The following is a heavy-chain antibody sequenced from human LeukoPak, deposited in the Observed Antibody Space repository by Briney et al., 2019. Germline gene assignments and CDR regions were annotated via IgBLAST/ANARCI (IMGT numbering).Heavy chain of an antibody. J-gene: IGHJ4*02. CDR1: GFTLSNAW. V-gene: IGHV3-15*01. CDR3: TTDRNIVVVGGY. Sequence: GGSLRLSCAASGFTLSNAWMSWVRQAPGKGLEWVGRIKSKTDGGTTDYAAPVKGRFTISRDDSKNTLYLQMNSLKTEDTAVYYCTTDRNIVVVGGYWGQGNLVTVSS. CDR2: IKSKTDGGTT. D-gene: IGHD2-2*01.